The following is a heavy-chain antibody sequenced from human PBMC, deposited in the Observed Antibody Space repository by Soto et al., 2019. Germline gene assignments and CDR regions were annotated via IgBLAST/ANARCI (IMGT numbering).Heavy chain of an antibody. J-gene: IGHJ6*03. CDR1: GGSISSYY. CDR3: ARLRMVRGVIPYYYYYYMDV. CDR2: IYYSGST. V-gene: IGHV4-59*08. D-gene: IGHD3-10*01. Sequence: PSETLCLTCTVSGGSISSYYWSWIRQPPGKGLEWIGYIYYSGSTNYNPSLKSRVTISVDTSKNQFSLKLSSVTAADTAVYYCARLRMVRGVIPYYYYYYMDVWGKGTTVTVSS.